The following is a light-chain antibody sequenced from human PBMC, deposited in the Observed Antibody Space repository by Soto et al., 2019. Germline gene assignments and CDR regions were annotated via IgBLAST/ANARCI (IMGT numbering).Light chain of an antibody. CDR1: QSVRNNF. V-gene: IGKV3-20*01. J-gene: IGKJ4*02. CDR3: QQYTTSLT. CDR2: AAS. Sequence: SVLTQSPSTLSLSPGEGATLSCWASQSVRNNFLAWYQQRPGQAPRLLIHAASIRATGTPDRFSGSASGTDFTLISSQLEPEDVAVYYFQQYTTSLTFGGGTKVEIK.